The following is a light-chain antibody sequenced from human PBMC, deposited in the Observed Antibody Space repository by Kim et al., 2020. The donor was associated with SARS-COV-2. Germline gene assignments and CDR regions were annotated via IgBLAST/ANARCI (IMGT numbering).Light chain of an antibody. V-gene: IGLV3-19*01. J-gene: IGLJ7*01. CDR2: GKN. CDR1: ILRSFY. CDR3: NSRDSSGNPV. Sequence: AIGEKVRVHCQGAILRSFYASWYQQKPGQAPVLVIYGKNNRPSGIPDRFPGSSSGNTASLTITGAQAEDEADYYCNSRDSSGNPVFGGGTQLTVL.